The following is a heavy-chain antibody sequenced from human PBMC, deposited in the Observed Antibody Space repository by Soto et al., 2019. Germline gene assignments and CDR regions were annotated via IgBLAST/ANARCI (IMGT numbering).Heavy chain of an antibody. CDR2: IIPIFGTA. V-gene: IGHV1-69*13. CDR1: GGTFSSYA. CDR3: ARNEFGILTGYYNWFDP. Sequence: SVKVSCKASGGTFSSYAISWVRQAPGQGLEWMGGIIPIFGTANCAQKFQGRVTITADESTSTAYMELSSLRSEDTAVYYCARNEFGILTGYYNWFDPWRQGTLVTVSS. D-gene: IGHD3-9*01. J-gene: IGHJ5*02.